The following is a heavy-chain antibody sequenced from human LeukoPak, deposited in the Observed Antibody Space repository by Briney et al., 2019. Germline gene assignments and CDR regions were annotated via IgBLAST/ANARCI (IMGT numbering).Heavy chain of an antibody. J-gene: IGHJ3*02. CDR1: GGSISSGGYY. Sequence: SAESLSLTCTVSGGSISSGGYYWSWIRQHPGKGLEWIGYIDYSRSTYYNPSLKSLVTISVDTSKNQFSLKLSSVTAADTAVYYCARVGYCSSTSCQSGYAFDIWGQGTMVTVSS. V-gene: IGHV4-31*01. CDR2: IDYSRST. D-gene: IGHD2-2*01. CDR3: ARVGYCSSTSCQSGYAFDI.